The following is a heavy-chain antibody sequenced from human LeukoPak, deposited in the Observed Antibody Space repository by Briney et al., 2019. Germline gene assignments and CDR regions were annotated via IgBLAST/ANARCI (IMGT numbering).Heavy chain of an antibody. CDR3: ARARDSSGENWFDP. Sequence: SETLSLTCTVSGGSISSNSYYWGWIRQPAGKGLEWIGRIYTSGSTNYNPSLKSRVTISVDTSKNQFSLKLSSVTAADTAVYYCARARDSSGENWFDPWGQGTLVTVSS. V-gene: IGHV4-61*02. CDR1: GGSISSNSYY. D-gene: IGHD3-22*01. CDR2: IYTSGST. J-gene: IGHJ5*02.